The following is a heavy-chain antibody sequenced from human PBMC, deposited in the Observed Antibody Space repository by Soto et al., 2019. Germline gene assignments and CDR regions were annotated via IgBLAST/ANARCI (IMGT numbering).Heavy chain of an antibody. D-gene: IGHD3-10*01. CDR1: GFSFSAYN. V-gene: IGHV3-48*01. Sequence: PGGSLRLSCAASGFSFSAYNMNWVRQAPGKGLEWVSFIGSSGSTIYDAESVKGRFTISRDNAKNSLYLEMNSLRVEDTAVYYFARVFTMVRGVIWFYYRAVWGKGTTVPVSS. CDR3: ARVFTMVRGVIWFYYRAV. J-gene: IGHJ6*03. CDR2: IGSSGSTI.